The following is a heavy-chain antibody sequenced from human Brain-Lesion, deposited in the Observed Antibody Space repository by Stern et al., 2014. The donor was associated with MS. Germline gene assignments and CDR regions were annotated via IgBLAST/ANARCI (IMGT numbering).Heavy chain of an antibody. V-gene: IGHV5-51*03. CDR2: IFPRDSNT. Sequence: EVQLLESGAEVKKPGESLKISCEASGYLFDDYWIGWVRQMSGRGLELVAIIFPRDSNTRYSPSVQGQVTISAAKSISTAYLPWSSLRPSNPAMYYCARSPATPSGYDRFDYWGQGALVTVSS. CDR1: GYLFDDYW. CDR3: ARSPATPSGYDRFDY. J-gene: IGHJ4*02. D-gene: IGHD5-12*01.